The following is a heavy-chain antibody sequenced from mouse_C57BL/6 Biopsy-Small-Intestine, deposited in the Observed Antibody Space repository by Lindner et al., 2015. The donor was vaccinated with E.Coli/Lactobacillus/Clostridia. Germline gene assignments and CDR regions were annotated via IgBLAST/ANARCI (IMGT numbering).Heavy chain of an antibody. J-gene: IGHJ4*01. D-gene: IGHD2-3*01. CDR3: ARSRLLPYYTMDY. V-gene: IGHV1-39*01. CDR2: INPNYGTT. Sequence: VQLQESGPELVKPGASVKISCKASGYSFTDFNMNWVKQSNGKSLEWIGVINPNYGTTSYNQKFKGKATLTVDQSSSTAYMQLNSLTSEDSAVYYCARSRLLPYYTMDYWGQGSSVTVSS. CDR1: GYSFTDFN.